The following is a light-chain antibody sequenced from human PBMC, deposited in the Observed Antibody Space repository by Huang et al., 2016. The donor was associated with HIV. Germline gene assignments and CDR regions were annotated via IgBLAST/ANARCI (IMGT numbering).Light chain of an antibody. CDR3: QQSYSSWWT. Sequence: DIQMTQSPSSLSASVGDTVTITCRASQSICNKVHWYQQKPGKAPNLLIYKASNLQSGVPSSVSGSGSGTDFTLTIRGLQPEDFAVYYCQQSYSSWWTFGQGTKVEI. CDR2: KAS. CDR1: QSICNK. J-gene: IGKJ1*01. V-gene: IGKV1-39*01.